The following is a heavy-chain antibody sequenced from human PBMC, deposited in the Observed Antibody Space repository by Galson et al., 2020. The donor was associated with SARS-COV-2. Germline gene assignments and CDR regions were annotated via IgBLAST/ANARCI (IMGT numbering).Heavy chain of an antibody. CDR1: GGSFGGDF. J-gene: IGHJ3*01. D-gene: IGHD5-18*01. Sequence: SETLSLTCAVYGGSFGGDFWSWIRQPPGKGLEWIGQINYCGNTYYNPSLKSRVTILIDTSNKQFSLKFSSVTAADTAVYYCARVRVDTGIPREFDVWGQGTMVTVSS. CDR3: ARVRVDTGIPREFDV. V-gene: IGHV4-34*01. CDR2: INYCGNT.